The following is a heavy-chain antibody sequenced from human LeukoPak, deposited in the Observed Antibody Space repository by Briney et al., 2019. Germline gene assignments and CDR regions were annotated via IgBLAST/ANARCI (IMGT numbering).Heavy chain of an antibody. CDR1: GYDFISYG. Sequence: ASVKVSCKASGYDFISYGFTWVRQAPGRGLEWMGWISACNGNTNYAPSLQARVSMTTDASASTVSIEVRSLTPDDTAVYYCAEGAKSGLHYWGQGTLVTVSS. V-gene: IGHV1-18*01. CDR2: ISACNGNT. CDR3: AEGAKSGLHY. D-gene: IGHD4/OR15-4a*01. J-gene: IGHJ4*02.